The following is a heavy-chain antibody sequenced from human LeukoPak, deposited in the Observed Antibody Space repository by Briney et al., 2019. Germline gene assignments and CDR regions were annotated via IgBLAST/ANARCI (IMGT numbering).Heavy chain of an antibody. J-gene: IGHJ4*02. Sequence: ASVKVSCKASGGTFSSYAISWVRQAPGQGLEWMGWISAYNGNTNYAQKLQGRVTMTTDTSTSTAYMELRSLRSDDTAVYYCARAGGGVLMVYAIQIDYWGQGTLVTVS. CDR3: ARAGGGVLMVYAIQIDY. D-gene: IGHD2-8*01. V-gene: IGHV1-18*01. CDR2: ISAYNGNT. CDR1: GGTFSSYA.